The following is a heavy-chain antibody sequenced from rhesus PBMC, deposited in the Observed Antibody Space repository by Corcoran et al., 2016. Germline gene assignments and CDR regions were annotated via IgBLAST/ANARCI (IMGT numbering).Heavy chain of an antibody. V-gene: IGHV5-20*01. CDR2: IDPSDSDT. J-gene: IGHJ6*01. D-gene: IGHD3-3*01. Sequence: EVQLVQSGAEVKRPGESLKISCKTSGYSFTSYWISWVRQMPGKGLEWMGAIDPSDSDTRYNPSFHGQVTISADKSIRTAYLQWSRLKASDTATYYCAKDGNSKFGLVMVGLDSWGQGVVVTVSS. CDR1: GYSFTSYW. CDR3: AKDGNSKFGLVMVGLDS.